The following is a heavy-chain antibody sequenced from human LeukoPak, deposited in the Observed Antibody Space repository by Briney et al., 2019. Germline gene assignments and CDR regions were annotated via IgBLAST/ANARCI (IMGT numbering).Heavy chain of an antibody. CDR3: ARLSKGPDAFDI. D-gene: IGHD3-16*02. CDR2: ISSSSSYI. V-gene: IGHV3-21*01. CDR1: GFTFSSYS. J-gene: IGHJ3*02. Sequence: PGGSLRLSCAASGFTFSSYSMNWVRQAPGKGLEWVSSISSSSSYIYYADSVKGRFTISRDNAKNSLYLQMNSLRAEDTAVYYRARLSKGPDAFDIWGQGTMVTVSS.